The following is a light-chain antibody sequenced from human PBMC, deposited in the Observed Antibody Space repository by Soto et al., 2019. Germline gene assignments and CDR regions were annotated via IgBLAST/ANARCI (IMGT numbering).Light chain of an antibody. CDR2: EID. Sequence: QSALTQPATVSGSPGQSITISCTGTNNDVGGHMYVSWYQHQAGKVPKLIIYEIDNRPSGVSDRFSGSKSGNTASLTISGLQAEDEAAYYCSAYRRGIIVFGGGTKVTVL. V-gene: IGLV2-14*01. CDR1: NNDVGGHMY. J-gene: IGLJ2*01. CDR3: SAYRRGIIV.